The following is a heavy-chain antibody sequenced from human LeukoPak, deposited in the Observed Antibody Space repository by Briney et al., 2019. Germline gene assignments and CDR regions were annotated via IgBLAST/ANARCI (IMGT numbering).Heavy chain of an antibody. CDR2: INHSGST. V-gene: IGHV4-34*01. CDR3: AREVPHSYYDSSDPGGY. CDR1: GGSFSGYY. Sequence: SETLSLTCAVYGGSFSGYYWSWIRQPPGKGLEWIGEINHSGSTNYNPSLKSRVTISVDTSKNQFSLKLSSVTAADTAVYYCAREVPHSYYDSSDPGGYWGQGTLVTVSS. J-gene: IGHJ4*02. D-gene: IGHD3-22*01.